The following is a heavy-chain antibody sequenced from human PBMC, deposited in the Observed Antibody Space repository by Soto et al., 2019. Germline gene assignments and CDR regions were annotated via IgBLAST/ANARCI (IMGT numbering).Heavy chain of an antibody. J-gene: IGHJ5*02. D-gene: IGHD6-13*01. CDR3: ARDLSYSSKTNWFDP. V-gene: IGHV3-48*01. CDR1: GFTFSSYS. Sequence: GGSLRLSCAASGFTFSSYSMNWVRQATGKGLEWVSYISSSSSTIYHAASVQGRFTISRDNAMNSLYLEMNGLGAEDTAVYHCARDLSYSSKTNWFDPWGQGTLVTVSS. CDR2: ISSSSSTI.